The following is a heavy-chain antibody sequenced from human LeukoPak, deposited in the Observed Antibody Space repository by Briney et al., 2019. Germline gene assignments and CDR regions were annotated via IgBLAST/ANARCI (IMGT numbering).Heavy chain of an antibody. V-gene: IGHV1-18*01. CDR1: GYTFTSYG. Sequence: ASVKVSCKASGYTFTSYGISWVRQAPGQGLEWMGWISAYNGNTNYAQKLQGRVTMTTDTSTSTAYMELRSLRSDGTAVYYCARGGDYYGSGSPDAFDIWGQGTMVTVSS. D-gene: IGHD3-10*01. J-gene: IGHJ3*02. CDR2: ISAYNGNT. CDR3: ARGGDYYGSGSPDAFDI.